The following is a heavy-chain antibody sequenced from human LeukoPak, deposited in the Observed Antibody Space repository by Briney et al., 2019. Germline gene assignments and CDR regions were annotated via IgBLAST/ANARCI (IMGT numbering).Heavy chain of an antibody. V-gene: IGHV5-51*01. D-gene: IGHD6-19*01. CDR1: GYSFTSYW. J-gene: IGHJ4*02. Sequence: GESLKISCKGSGYSFTSYWIGWVRQMPGKGLEWMGIIYPGDSDTRYSPSFQGQVTVSADKSISTAYLQWSSLKASDTAMYYCASAYSSGWYYFDYWGQGTLVTVSS. CDR2: IYPGDSDT. CDR3: ASAYSSGWYYFDY.